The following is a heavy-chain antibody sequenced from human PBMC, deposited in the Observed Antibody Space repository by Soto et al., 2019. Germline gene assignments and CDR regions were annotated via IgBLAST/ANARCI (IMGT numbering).Heavy chain of an antibody. D-gene: IGHD6-13*01. CDR3: AKGGAAAGMGYFDL. Sequence: EVQVLESGGGLVQPGGSLRLSCAASGFTFSTYAMSWVRQAPGKGLEWVSGISGSGGSTYSADSVKGRFTISRDNSKKALFLQMSSLRAEDTAVYFCAKGGAAAGMGYFDLWGRGTLVTVYS. J-gene: IGHJ2*01. CDR1: GFTFSTYA. V-gene: IGHV3-23*01. CDR2: ISGSGGST.